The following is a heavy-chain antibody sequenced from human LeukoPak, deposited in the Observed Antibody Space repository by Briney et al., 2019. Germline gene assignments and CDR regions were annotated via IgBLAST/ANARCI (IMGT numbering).Heavy chain of an antibody. CDR2: INEDGSNK. CDR3: VRASRTPYYSDSGLWFYFDN. CDR1: GFSFSNHY. V-gene: IGHV3-7*01. D-gene: IGHD3-10*01. J-gene: IGHJ4*02. Sequence: GGSLRLSCTASGFSFSNHYMRWIRQAPGKGLEWVANINEDGSNKWHLGSVKGRFTVSRDNARNSLYLQMNSLRVEDTAVYYCVRASRTPYYSDSGLWFYFDNWGQGTLVTVSS.